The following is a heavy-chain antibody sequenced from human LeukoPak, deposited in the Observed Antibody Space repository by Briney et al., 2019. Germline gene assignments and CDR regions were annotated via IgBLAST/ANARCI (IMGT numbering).Heavy chain of an antibody. V-gene: IGHV3-7*05. D-gene: IGHD3/OR15-3a*01. CDR3: ARDRDWSFDY. J-gene: IGHJ4*02. Sequence: GGSLRLSCADSGITFSGNWMSWVRQAPGKGLEWVAHIKPDGSEKYYVDSVRGRFTISRDNAENSLYLEMNSLRAEETAVYYCARDRDWSFDYWGQGTLVTVSS. CDR1: GITFSGNW. CDR2: IKPDGSEK.